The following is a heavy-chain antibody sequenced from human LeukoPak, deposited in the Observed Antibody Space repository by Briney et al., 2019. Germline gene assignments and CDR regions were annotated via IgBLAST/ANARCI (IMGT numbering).Heavy chain of an antibody. CDR3: ARPRGCGSATCNNFDY. CDR2: MTEYGTEI. J-gene: IGHJ4*02. CDR1: GFMFSGFS. Sequence: GGSLRLSCAASGFMFSGFSMSWVRQTPGKGLEWVAKMTEYGTEIFYVDSVKGRFTISRDNAKNLLYLQMNSLRAEDTAVYYCARPRGCGSATCNNFDYWGQGTLVTVSS. V-gene: IGHV3-7*01. D-gene: IGHD2-15*01.